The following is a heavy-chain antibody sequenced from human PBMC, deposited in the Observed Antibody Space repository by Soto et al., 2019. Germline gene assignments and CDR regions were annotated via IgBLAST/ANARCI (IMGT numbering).Heavy chain of an antibody. CDR3: VTHGRELYH. CDR1: GFTFSNSW. D-gene: IGHD1-26*01. J-gene: IGHJ4*02. Sequence: EVQLVESGGGLVQPGGSLRVSCAASGFTFSNSWMSWVRQAPGKGLEWVANIKQAGSETYYADSVKGRFTISRDNAKNSLYLQLNSLRDEDTAVYYCVTHGRELYHCGQGTLVTVSS. CDR2: IKQAGSET. V-gene: IGHV3-7*03.